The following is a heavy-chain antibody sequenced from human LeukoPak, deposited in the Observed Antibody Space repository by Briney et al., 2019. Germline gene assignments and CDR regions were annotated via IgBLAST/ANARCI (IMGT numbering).Heavy chain of an antibody. Sequence: ASVKVSCKASGGTFSSYAISWVRQAPGQGLEWMGRIIPILGIANYAQKFQGRVTITADESTSTAYMELSSLRSEDTAVYYCARGHYPSHSANWFDPWGQGTLVTVSS. CDR3: ARGHYPSHSANWFDP. J-gene: IGHJ5*02. CDR2: IIPILGIA. V-gene: IGHV1-69*04. D-gene: IGHD1-26*01. CDR1: GGTFSSYA.